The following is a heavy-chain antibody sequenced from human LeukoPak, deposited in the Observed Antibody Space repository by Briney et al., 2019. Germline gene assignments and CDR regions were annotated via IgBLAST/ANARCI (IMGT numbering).Heavy chain of an antibody. CDR3: ARVSLLLCPGYMDV. CDR2: ISSSSSYT. J-gene: IGHJ6*02. D-gene: IGHD3-10*02. V-gene: IGHV3-11*06. Sequence: GGSLRLSCAASGFTFSDYYMSWIRQAPGKGLEWGSYISSSSSYTNYADSVKGRFTISRDNAKNSLYLQMNSLRAEDTAVYYCARVSLLLCPGYMDVWGQGTTVTVSS. CDR1: GFTFSDYY.